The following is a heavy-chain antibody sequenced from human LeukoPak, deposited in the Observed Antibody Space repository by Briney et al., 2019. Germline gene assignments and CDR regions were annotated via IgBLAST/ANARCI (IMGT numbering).Heavy chain of an antibody. Sequence: GGSLRLSCAASGFTFSNYVMNWVRQAPGKGLEWVSGISWNSGSIGYADSVKGRFTISRDNAKNSLYLQMNSLRAEDTALYYCAKVDSSGIDAFDIWGQGTMVTVSS. CDR2: ISWNSGSI. D-gene: IGHD3-22*01. CDR3: AKVDSSGIDAFDI. CDR1: GFTFSNYV. V-gene: IGHV3-9*01. J-gene: IGHJ3*02.